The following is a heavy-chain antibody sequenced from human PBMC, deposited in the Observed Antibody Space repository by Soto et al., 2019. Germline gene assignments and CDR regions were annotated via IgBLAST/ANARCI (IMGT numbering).Heavy chain of an antibody. D-gene: IGHD1-7*01. CDR1: GYTFTGYY. Sequence: ASVKVSCKASGYTFTGYYMHWVRQAPGQGLEWMGWINPNSGGTNYAQKFQGWVTMTRDTSISTAYMELSRLRSDDTAVYYCARAAPGGTVYYFDYWGQGTLVTVSS. CDR2: INPNSGGT. V-gene: IGHV1-2*04. J-gene: IGHJ4*02. CDR3: ARAAPGGTVYYFDY.